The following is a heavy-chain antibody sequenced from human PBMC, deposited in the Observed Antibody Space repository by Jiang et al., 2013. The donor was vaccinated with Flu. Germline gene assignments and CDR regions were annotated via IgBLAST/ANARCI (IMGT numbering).Heavy chain of an antibody. D-gene: IGHD1-26*01. CDR1: GYSFTSYW. CDR2: IDPSDSYT. V-gene: IGHV5-10-1*01. Sequence: ISCKGSGYSFTSYWISWVRQMPGKGLEWMGRIDPSDSYTNYSPSFQGHVTISADKSISTAYLQWSSLKASDTAMYYCAILEPSGGDYYYGMDVWGKGTTVTVSS. J-gene: IGHJ6*04. CDR3: AILEPSGGDYYYGMDV.